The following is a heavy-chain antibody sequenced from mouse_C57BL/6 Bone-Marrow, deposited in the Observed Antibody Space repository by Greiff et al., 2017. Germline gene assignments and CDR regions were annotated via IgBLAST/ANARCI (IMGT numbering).Heavy chain of an antibody. Sequence: EVHLVESGGGLVQPGGSLSLSCAASGFTFTDYYMSWVRQPPGKALEWFGFISNNANGNTSEYSASVKGRFTISRDNSQSILYLQMNALRAEESATNYSAKYSPYYGSSYYYFDYWGQGTTLTVSS. D-gene: IGHD1-1*01. J-gene: IGHJ2*01. CDR1: GFTFTDYY. CDR2: ISNNANGNTS. CDR3: AKYSPYYGSSYYYFDY. V-gene: IGHV7-3*01.